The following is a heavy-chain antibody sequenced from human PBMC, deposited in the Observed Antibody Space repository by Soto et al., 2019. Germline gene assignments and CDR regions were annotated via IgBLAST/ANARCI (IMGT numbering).Heavy chain of an antibody. V-gene: IGHV1-69*13. Sequence: SVKVSCKASGGTFSSYAISWVRQAPGQGLEWMGGIIPIFGTANYAQKFQGRVTITADESTSTAYMELSSLRSEDTAVYYCARASRDKGRGSLSFDFCGQGTLVTVFS. D-gene: IGHD5-12*01. CDR3: ARASRDKGRGSLSFDF. J-gene: IGHJ4*02. CDR2: IIPIFGTA. CDR1: GGTFSSYA.